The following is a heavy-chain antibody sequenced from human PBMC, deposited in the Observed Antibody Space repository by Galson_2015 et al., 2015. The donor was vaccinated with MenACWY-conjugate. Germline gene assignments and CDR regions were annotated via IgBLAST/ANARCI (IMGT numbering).Heavy chain of an antibody. J-gene: IGHJ4*02. CDR1: GYTFNNFG. D-gene: IGHD3/OR15-3a*01. V-gene: IGHV1-18*01. CDR3: ARVTANTGLPPGTGD. CDR2: ISAYNGNK. Sequence: SVKVSCKASGYTFNNFGIMWVRQAPGQGLQWMGWISAYNGNKNYAQRLQGRVTMTTDTSTSTAYMELRSLTSDDTAVYYCARVTANTGLPPGTGDWGQGTLVTVSS.